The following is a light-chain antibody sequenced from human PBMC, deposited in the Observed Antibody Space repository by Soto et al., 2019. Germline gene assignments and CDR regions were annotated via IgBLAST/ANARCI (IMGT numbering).Light chain of an antibody. Sequence: EIVMTQSPATLSVSPGERATLSCRASQSVSSNLAWYQQKPGQAPRLLIYGASTRATGNPARFSGSGSGTEFTLTISSLQAEDFAVYYCQQYNNWRPQTFGQGTKVEIK. CDR2: GAS. V-gene: IGKV3-15*01. CDR1: QSVSSN. CDR3: QQYNNWRPQT. J-gene: IGKJ1*01.